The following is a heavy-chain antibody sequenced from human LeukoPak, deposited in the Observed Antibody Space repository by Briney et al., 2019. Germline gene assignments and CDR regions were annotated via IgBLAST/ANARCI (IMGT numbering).Heavy chain of an antibody. Sequence: ASVKVSCKASGYTFTSYGISWVRQAPGQGLEWMGWISAYNGNTNYAQKLQGRVTMTTDTSTSTAYMELRSLRSDDTAVYYCAKDLTGNYDFHNWFDPWGQGTLVTVSS. CDR2: ISAYNGNT. CDR1: GYTFTSYG. J-gene: IGHJ5*02. D-gene: IGHD3-3*01. V-gene: IGHV1-18*01. CDR3: AKDLTGNYDFHNWFDP.